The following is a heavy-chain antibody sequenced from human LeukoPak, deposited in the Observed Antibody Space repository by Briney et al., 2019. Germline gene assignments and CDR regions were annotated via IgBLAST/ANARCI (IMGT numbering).Heavy chain of an antibody. CDR3: ARGLDDSSSSVDYFDY. Sequence: PSETLSLTCAVYGVSFSGYYWSWIRQPPGKGLEWIGEINHSGSTNYNPSLKSRVTISVDTSKNQFSLKLSSVTAADTAVYYCARGLDDSSSSVDYFDYWGQGTLVTVSS. CDR2: INHSGST. V-gene: IGHV4-34*01. D-gene: IGHD6-6*01. CDR1: GVSFSGYY. J-gene: IGHJ4*02.